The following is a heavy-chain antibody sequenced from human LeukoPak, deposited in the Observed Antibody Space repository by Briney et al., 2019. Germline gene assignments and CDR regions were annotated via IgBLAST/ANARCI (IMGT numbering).Heavy chain of an antibody. CDR2: FDPEDGET. J-gene: IGHJ6*02. CDR3: ARGVTYSSGWSYYYYGMDV. V-gene: IGHV1-24*01. CDR1: GYTLTELS. Sequence: ASVKVSCKVSGYTLTELSMHWVRQAPGKGLEWMGGFDPEDGETIYAQKFQGRVTMTEDTSTDTAYMELSSLRSEDTAVYYCARGVTYSSGWSYYYYGMDVWGQGTTVTVSS. D-gene: IGHD6-19*01.